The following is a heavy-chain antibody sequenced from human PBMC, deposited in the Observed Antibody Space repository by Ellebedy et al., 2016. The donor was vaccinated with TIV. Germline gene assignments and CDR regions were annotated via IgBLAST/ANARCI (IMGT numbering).Heavy chain of an antibody. CDR3: ARAFYGSGARFDY. D-gene: IGHD3-10*01. J-gene: IGHJ4*02. V-gene: IGHV1-46*04. CDR1: GYTFTSYY. Sequence: AASVKVSCKASGYTFTSYYIHWVRQAPGKGLEWMGVVNPSGGSATYAQTLQGRVTMTRDTSTNTVYMELNSLRSEDTAVYFCARAFYGSGARFDYWGQGTLVTVSS. CDR2: VNPSGGSA.